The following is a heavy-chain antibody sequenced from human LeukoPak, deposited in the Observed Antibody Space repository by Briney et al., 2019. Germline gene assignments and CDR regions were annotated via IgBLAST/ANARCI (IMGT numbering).Heavy chain of an antibody. V-gene: IGHV3-7*01. D-gene: IGHD3-3*01. CDR2: IKQDGSQE. CDR3: ARGVPYDSWSGPHYSDY. CDR1: GFTLRTYA. J-gene: IGHJ4*02. Sequence: GESLRLSCVASGFTLRTYAMHWVRQAPGKGLEWVAHIKQDGSQEYYVDSVKGRFTISRDSAKNSLYLQMNSLRAEDTAVYYCARGVPYDSWSGPHYSDYWGQGTLVTVSS.